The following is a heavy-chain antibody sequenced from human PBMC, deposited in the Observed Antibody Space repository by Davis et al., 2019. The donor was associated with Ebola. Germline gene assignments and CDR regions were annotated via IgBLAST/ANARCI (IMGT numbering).Heavy chain of an antibody. J-gene: IGHJ4*02. D-gene: IGHD3-10*01. CDR1: GFTFSSYW. CDR2: INTDGSTI. V-gene: IGHV3-74*01. Sequence: GESLKISCAASGFTFSSYWIHWVRQAPGKGLEWVSRINTDGSTINYADSVKGRFTISRDNADNTVHLQMDSLRADDTAVYYCARDGENYSDLDYWGQGTLVTVSS. CDR3: ARDGENYSDLDY.